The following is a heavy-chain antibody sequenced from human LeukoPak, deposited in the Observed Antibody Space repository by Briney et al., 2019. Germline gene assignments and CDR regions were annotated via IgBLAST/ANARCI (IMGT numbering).Heavy chain of an antibody. CDR3: AKNSPLWQLFPYYGMDV. V-gene: IGHV3-23*01. Sequence: GGSLRLSCAASGFTFSSYAMSWVRQAPGKGLEWVSAISGSGGSTYYADPVKGRFTISRDNSKNTLYLQMNSLRAEDTAVYYCAKNSPLWQLFPYYGMDVWGQGTTVTVSS. D-gene: IGHD6-6*01. J-gene: IGHJ6*02. CDR2: ISGSGGST. CDR1: GFTFSSYA.